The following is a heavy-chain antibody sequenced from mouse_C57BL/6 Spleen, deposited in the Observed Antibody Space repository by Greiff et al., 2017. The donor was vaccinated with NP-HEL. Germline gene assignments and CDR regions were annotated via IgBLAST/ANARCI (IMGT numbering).Heavy chain of an antibody. CDR2: INYDGSST. J-gene: IGHJ4*01. D-gene: IGHD2-1*01. V-gene: IGHV5-16*01. Sequence: EVKLMESEGGLVQPGSSMKLSCTASGFTFSDYYMAWVRQVPEKGLEWVANINYDGSSTYYLDSLKSRFIISRDNAKNILYLQMSSLKSEDTATYYCARERIYYGNYGAMDYWGQGTSVTVSS. CDR3: ARERIYYGNYGAMDY. CDR1: GFTFSDYY.